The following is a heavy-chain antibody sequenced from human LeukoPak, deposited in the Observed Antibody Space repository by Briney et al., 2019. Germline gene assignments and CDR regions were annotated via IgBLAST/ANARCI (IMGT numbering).Heavy chain of an antibody. J-gene: IGHJ4*02. Sequence: GASVRVSCKASGYTFTSYDINWVRQATGQGLEWMGWMNPNSGNTGYAQKFQGRVTMTRNTSISTAYMELRSLRSDDTAIYYCASEAMDYWGQGTLVTVSS. V-gene: IGHV1-8*01. CDR3: ASEAMDY. CDR2: MNPNSGNT. CDR1: GYTFTSYD.